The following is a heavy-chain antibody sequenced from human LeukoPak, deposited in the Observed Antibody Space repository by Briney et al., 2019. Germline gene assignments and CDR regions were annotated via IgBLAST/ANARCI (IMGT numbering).Heavy chain of an antibody. CDR1: GGSFSNYY. D-gene: IGHD2-2*01. CDR2: ISSSASTI. J-gene: IGHJ4*02. CDR3: ARSHQSDY. Sequence: LSLTCAVYGGSFSNYYWSWIRQPPGKGLEWVSYISSSASTIYYADSVKGRFTISRDNARNSLSLQMNSLRAEDTAVYYCARSHQSDYWGQGTLVTVSS. V-gene: IGHV3-11*04.